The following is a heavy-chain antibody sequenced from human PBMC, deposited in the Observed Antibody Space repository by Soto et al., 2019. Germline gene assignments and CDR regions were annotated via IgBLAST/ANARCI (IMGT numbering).Heavy chain of an antibody. CDR3: AKATLRVVHPLVFDH. CDR1: GLSFSSSA. J-gene: IGHJ4*02. Sequence: GGSLRLSWEAAGLSFSSSAMNWVRQAPGKGLEWISVISGSGGATYFADSVKGRFTISRDNSKNTLYLQMNSLRAEDTAVYYCAKATLRVVHPLVFDHWGQGSLVTVSS. CDR2: ISGSGGAT. D-gene: IGHD3-3*01. V-gene: IGHV3-23*01.